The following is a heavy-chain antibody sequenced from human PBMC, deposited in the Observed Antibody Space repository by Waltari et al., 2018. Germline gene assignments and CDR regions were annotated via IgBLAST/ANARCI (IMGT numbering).Heavy chain of an antibody. D-gene: IGHD3-10*01. Sequence: QVQLVESGGGVVQPGMSLRLSCAASGFCPRHFGMHWVRQAPGKGLEWVALASFDGSTTYYADSVRGRFTISRDNSKNTLYLDINTLRVDDTAIYYCAKDAFGNTYLDHWGQGTLVTVSS. CDR2: ASFDGSTT. CDR1: GFCPRHFG. CDR3: AKDAFGNTYLDH. V-gene: IGHV3-30*18. J-gene: IGHJ5*02.